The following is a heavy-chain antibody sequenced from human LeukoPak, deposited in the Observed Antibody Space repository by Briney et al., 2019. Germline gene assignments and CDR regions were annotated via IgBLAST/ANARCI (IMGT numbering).Heavy chain of an antibody. V-gene: IGHV4-59*12. D-gene: IGHD6-6*01. CDR3: ARGGARKSSLSWFDP. CDR1: GFTFSSYW. Sequence: PGGSLRLSCAASGFTFSSYWMSWVRQAPGKGLEWIGYIYYSGSTNYNPSLKSRVTISVDTSKNQFSLNLSSVTAADTAVYYCARGGARKSSLSWFDPWGQGTLVTVSS. J-gene: IGHJ5*02. CDR2: IYYSGST.